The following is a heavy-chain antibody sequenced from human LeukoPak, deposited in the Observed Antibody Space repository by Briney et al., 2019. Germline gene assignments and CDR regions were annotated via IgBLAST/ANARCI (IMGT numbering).Heavy chain of an antibody. D-gene: IGHD6-13*01. CDR3: AREGDSSSWYFDY. CDR2: IYYSGST. V-gene: IGHV4-59*01. CDR1: GGSISSYY. J-gene: IGHJ4*02. Sequence: PSETLSLTCTVSGGSISSYYWSWIRQPPGKGLEWIGYIYYSGSTNYNPSLKSRVTISVDTSKNQFSLKLSSVTAADTAVYYCAREGDSSSWYFDYWGQGTLVTVSS.